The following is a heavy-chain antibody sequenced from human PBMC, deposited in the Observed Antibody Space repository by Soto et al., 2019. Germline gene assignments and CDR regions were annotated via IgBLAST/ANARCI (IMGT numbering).Heavy chain of an antibody. CDR3: AKCTYSSSWYYFDY. CDR1: GFTFSSYA. Sequence: GGSLRLSCAASGFTFSSYAMSWVRQPPGKGLEWVSAIRGSGGSTYYADSVKGRFTISRDNSKNTLFLQMNSLRAEDTAVYYCAKCTYSSSWYYFDYWGQGTLVTVSS. D-gene: IGHD6-13*01. J-gene: IGHJ4*02. CDR2: IRGSGGST. V-gene: IGHV3-23*01.